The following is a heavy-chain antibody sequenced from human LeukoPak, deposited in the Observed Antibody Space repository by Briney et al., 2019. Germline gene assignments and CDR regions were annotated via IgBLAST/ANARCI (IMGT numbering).Heavy chain of an antibody. CDR3: AKEGYCSSTSCQGYFDY. D-gene: IGHD2-2*01. CDR1: GFTFSSYS. V-gene: IGHV3-30*18. Sequence: GGSLRLSCAASGFTFSSYSMNWVRQAPGKGLEWVAVISYDGSNKYYADSVKGRFTISRGNSKNTLYLQMNSLRAEDTAVYYCAKEGYCSSTSCQGYFDYWGQGTLVTVSS. CDR2: ISYDGSNK. J-gene: IGHJ4*02.